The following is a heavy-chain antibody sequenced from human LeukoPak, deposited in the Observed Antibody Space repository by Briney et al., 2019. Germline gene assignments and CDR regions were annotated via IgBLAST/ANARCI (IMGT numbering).Heavy chain of an antibody. D-gene: IGHD3-3*01. V-gene: IGHV1-46*01. J-gene: IGHJ5*02. CDR1: GYTFTSYY. Sequence: GASVKVSCKASGYTFTSYYMHWVRQAPGQGLEWMGVINPSGGSTSYAQKFQGRGTMTRDTSTSTVYMELSSLRSEDTAVYYCARDRRAAINWFDPWGQGTLVTVSS. CDR3: ARDRRAAINWFDP. CDR2: INPSGGST.